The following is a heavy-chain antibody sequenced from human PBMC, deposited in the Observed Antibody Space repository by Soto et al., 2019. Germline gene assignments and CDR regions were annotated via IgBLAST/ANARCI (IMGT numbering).Heavy chain of an antibody. J-gene: IGHJ4*02. D-gene: IGHD4-4*01. V-gene: IGHV3-7*01. CDR2: IKEDGSEK. Sequence: EVQLVESGGTLVQPGGSLRLSCVASGFKFRSYGMSWVRQAPGKGLEWLANIKEDGSEKYYVYSVEGRFTISRDNARNLASLQTNSLIAADTAIYYCTRGGRRHSNEPFWGQGTLVIAPS. CDR1: GFKFRSYG. CDR3: TRGGRRHSNEPF.